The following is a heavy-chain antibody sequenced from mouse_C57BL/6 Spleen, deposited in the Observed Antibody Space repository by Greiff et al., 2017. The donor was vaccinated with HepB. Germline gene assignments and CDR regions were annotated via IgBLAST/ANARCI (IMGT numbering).Heavy chain of an antibody. CDR2: IDPSDCYT. CDR3: ARLTGTTRYFDV. J-gene: IGHJ1*03. Sequence: KPGQGLEWIGEIDPSDCYTNYNQKFKGKATLTVDTSSSTAYMQLSSLTSEDSAVYSCARLTGTTRYFDVWGKGTTVTVSA. D-gene: IGHD4-1*01. V-gene: IGHV1-50*01.